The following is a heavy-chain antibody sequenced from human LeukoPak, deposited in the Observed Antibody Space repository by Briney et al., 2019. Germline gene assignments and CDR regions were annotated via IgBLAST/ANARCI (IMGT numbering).Heavy chain of an antibody. CDR3: ARGYQEYYYGSGSPAFDP. CDR1: GGTFSSYT. D-gene: IGHD3-10*01. CDR2: IIPILGIA. J-gene: IGHJ5*02. V-gene: IGHV1-69*02. Sequence: SVKVSCKASGGTFSSYTISWVRQAPGQGLEWMGRIIPILGIANYAQKFQGRVTITADKSTSTAYMELSSLRSEDTAVYYCARGYQEYYYGSGSPAFDPWGQGTLVTVSS.